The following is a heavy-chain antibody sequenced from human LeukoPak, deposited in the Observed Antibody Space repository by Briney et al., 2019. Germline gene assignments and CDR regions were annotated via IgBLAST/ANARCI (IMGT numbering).Heavy chain of an antibody. V-gene: IGHV3-23*01. Sequence: PGGSLRLSCAASGFTFSSYAMNWVRQAPGKGLEWVSAITGSGGRTYYADSVKGRFTISRDNSKNTLYLQMNSLRAEDTAVYYCASLWGPIAVAGVGDYYYMDVWGKGTTVTVSS. CDR2: ITGSGGRT. J-gene: IGHJ6*03. CDR3: ASLWGPIAVAGVGDYYYMDV. CDR1: GFTFSSYA. D-gene: IGHD6-19*01.